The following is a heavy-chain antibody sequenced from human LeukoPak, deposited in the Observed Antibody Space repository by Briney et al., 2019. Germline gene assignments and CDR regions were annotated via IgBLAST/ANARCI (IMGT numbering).Heavy chain of an antibody. D-gene: IGHD4-23*01. CDR2: ISYSGYT. V-gene: IGHV4-59*01. CDR3: ARGRNDNGGMFFDS. J-gene: IGHJ4*02. Sequence: SETLSLTCTVSGGSIRSYYWSWIRRAPGKGLEWIGFISYSGYTSYSPSLKSRVAISVDTSKSQFSLRLSSLTAADTAIYYCARGRNDNGGMFFDSWAQGTLVTVSS. CDR1: GGSIRSYY.